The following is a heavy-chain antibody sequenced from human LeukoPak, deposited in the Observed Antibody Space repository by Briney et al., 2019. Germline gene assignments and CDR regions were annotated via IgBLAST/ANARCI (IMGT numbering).Heavy chain of an antibody. J-gene: IGHJ4*02. CDR2: IYHSGST. CDR3: ARMVSSRGYYLSY. D-gene: IGHD3-22*01. V-gene: IGHV4-4*02. Sequence: PSETLSLTCAVSGGSISSSNWWSWVRQPPGKGLEWIGEIYHSGSTNYNPSLKSRVTISVDKSKNQFSLKLSSVTAADTAVYYCARMVSSRGYYLSYWGQGTLVTVSS. CDR1: GGSISSSNW.